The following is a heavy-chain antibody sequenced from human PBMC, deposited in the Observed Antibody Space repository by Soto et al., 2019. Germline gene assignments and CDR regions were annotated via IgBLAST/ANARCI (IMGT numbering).Heavy chain of an antibody. Sequence: GASVKVSCKASGFTFTSSAVQWVRQARGQRLEWIGWIVVDSGNTNYAQKFQERVTITRDMSTSTAYMELSSLRSEDTAVYYCAAETLTIFGVVSYYGMDVWGQGTTVTVS. CDR2: IVVDSGNT. J-gene: IGHJ6*02. V-gene: IGHV1-58*01. D-gene: IGHD3-3*01. CDR3: AAETLTIFGVVSYYGMDV. CDR1: GFTFTSSA.